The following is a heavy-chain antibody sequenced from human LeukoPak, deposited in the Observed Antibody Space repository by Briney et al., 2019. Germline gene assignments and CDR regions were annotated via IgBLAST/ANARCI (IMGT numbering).Heavy chain of an antibody. J-gene: IGHJ4*02. V-gene: IGHV3-30-3*01. Sequence: GSLRLSCAASGFTFSSYAMHWVRQAPGKGLEWVAVISYDGSNKYYADSVKGRFTISRDNSKNTLYLQMNSLRAEDTAVYYCAKDDGSSSKDYWGQGTLVTVSS. CDR2: ISYDGSNK. D-gene: IGHD6-6*01. CDR3: AKDDGSSSKDY. CDR1: GFTFSSYA.